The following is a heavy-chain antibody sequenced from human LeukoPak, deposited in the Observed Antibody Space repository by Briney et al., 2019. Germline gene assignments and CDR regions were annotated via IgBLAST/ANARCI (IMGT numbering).Heavy chain of an antibody. V-gene: IGHV4-39*01. CDR3: ARHDDSSGYYSEGHAFDI. CDR1: GGSISSSSYY. CDR2: IYYSGST. D-gene: IGHD3-22*01. Sequence: SETLSLTCTVSGGSISSSSYYWGWIRQPPGKGLEWIGSIYYSGSTYYNPSLKSRVTISVDTSKNQFSLKLSSVTAADTAVYYCARHDDSSGYYSEGHAFDIWGQGTMVTVSS. J-gene: IGHJ3*02.